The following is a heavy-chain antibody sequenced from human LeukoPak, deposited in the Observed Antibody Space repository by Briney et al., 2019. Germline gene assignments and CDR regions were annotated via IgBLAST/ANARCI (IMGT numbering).Heavy chain of an antibody. V-gene: IGHV1-18*01. CDR2: ISAYNGNT. CDR3: AREWVAAAGIVSDRWFDP. J-gene: IGHJ5*02. CDR1: GYTFTSYG. D-gene: IGHD6-13*01. Sequence: GASVKVSCKASGYTFTSYGISWVRQAPGQGLEWMGWISAYNGNTNYAQKLQGRVTMTTDTSASTAYMELRSLRSDDTAVYYCAREWVAAAGIVSDRWFDPWGQGTLVTVSS.